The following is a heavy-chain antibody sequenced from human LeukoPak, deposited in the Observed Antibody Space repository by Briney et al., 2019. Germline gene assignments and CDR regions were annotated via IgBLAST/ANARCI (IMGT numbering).Heavy chain of an antibody. CDR2: ISSSGSTI. Sequence: GGSLRLSCAASGFTFSDYYMSWIRQAPGKGLEWVSYISSSGSTIYYADSVKGRFTISRDNAKNSLYLQMNSLRAEDTAVYYCARLRYCSSTSCYDDYWGQGTLVTVSS. CDR1: GFTFSDYY. V-gene: IGHV3-11*01. CDR3: ARLRYCSSTSCYDDY. D-gene: IGHD2-2*01. J-gene: IGHJ4*02.